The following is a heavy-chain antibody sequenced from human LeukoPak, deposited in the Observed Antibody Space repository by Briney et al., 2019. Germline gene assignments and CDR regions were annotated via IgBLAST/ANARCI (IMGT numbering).Heavy chain of an antibody. CDR2: IRYDGSNK. D-gene: IGHD2-2*01. Sequence: GGSLRLSCAASGFTFSSYGMHWVRQAPGKGLEWVAFIRYDGSNKYYADSVKGRFTISRDNSKNTLYLQMNSLRAEDTAVYYCAKDLAHCSSTSCPPQYFQHWGQGTLVTVSS. CDR3: AKDLAHCSSTSCPPQYFQH. J-gene: IGHJ1*01. V-gene: IGHV3-30*02. CDR1: GFTFSSYG.